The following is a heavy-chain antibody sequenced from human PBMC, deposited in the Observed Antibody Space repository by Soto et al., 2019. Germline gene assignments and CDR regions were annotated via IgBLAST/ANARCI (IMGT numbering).Heavy chain of an antibody. D-gene: IGHD5-12*01. V-gene: IGHV1-8*01. CDR1: GYTFTSYD. CDR3: ARGRGWLYYYYGMDV. Sequence: SLKVSCKASGYTFTSYDINWVRQATGQGLEWMGWMNPNSGNTGYAQKFQGRVTMTRNTSISTAYMELSSLRSEDTAVYYCARGRGWLYYYYGMDVWGQGTTVTVS. J-gene: IGHJ6*02. CDR2: MNPNSGNT.